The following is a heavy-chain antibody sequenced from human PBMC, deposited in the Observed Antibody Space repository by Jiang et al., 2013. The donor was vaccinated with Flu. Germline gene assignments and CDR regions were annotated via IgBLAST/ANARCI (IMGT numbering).Heavy chain of an antibody. J-gene: IGHJ4*02. CDR3: ATLVPTAMPEADY. CDR1: GYNFTTYT. CDR2: IFAGIGYT. D-gene: IGHD2-2*01. Sequence: GAEVKKPGASVKVSCKASGYNFTTYTMHWVRQAPGQSLEWMGYIFAGIGYTKFSQKFQGRVAITRDTSANTTYMELISLRSEDTAVYYCATLVPTAMPEADYWGQGTLVTVSS. V-gene: IGHV1-3*01.